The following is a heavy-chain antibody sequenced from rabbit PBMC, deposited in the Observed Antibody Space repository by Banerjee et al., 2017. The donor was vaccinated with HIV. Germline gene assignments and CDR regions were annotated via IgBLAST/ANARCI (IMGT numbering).Heavy chain of an antibody. CDR3: ARDGSGWGANFNL. J-gene: IGHJ4*01. CDR1: GFSFSSSYW. V-gene: IGHV1S45*01. CDR2: IDAGYRGST. Sequence: QEQLEESGGGLVKPEGSLTLTCTASGFSFSSSYWICWVRQAPGKGLEWIACIDAGYRGSTYYASWAKGRFTISKTSSTTVTLQMTSLTAADTATYFCARDGSGWGANFNLWGPGTLVTVS. D-gene: IGHD4-1*01.